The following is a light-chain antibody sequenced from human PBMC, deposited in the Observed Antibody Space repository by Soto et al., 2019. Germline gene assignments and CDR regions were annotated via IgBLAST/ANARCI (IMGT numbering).Light chain of an antibody. CDR1: SSNIGAGFD. CDR2: RNT. CDR3: QSYDSSLSGRV. Sequence: QSALTQPPSVSGAPGQRVTISCTGSSSNIGAGFDVHWYQHLPGAAPKLLIFRNTNRPSGVPDRFSGSKSGTSASLAITGLQAEDEADYYCQSYDSSLSGRVFGGGTKLTVL. V-gene: IGLV1-40*01. J-gene: IGLJ3*02.